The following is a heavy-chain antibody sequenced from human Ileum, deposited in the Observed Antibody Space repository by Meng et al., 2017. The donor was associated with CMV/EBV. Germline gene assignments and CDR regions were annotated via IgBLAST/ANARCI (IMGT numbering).Heavy chain of an antibody. CDR2: INSDGSGT. J-gene: IGHJ4*02. V-gene: IGHV3-74*01. Sequence: GGSLRLSCAASEFIFSSYWMHWVRQAPGKGLMWVSRINSDGSGTTYADSVKGRFTISRDNAKNTLYLQMNSLRAEDTAVYYCARGNAHAFDYWGQGTLVTVSS. CDR3: ARGNAHAFDY. D-gene: IGHD1-1*01. CDR1: EFIFSSYW.